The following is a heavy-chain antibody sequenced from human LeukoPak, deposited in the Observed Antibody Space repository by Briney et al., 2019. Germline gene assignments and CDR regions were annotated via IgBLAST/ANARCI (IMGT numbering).Heavy chain of an antibody. Sequence: EASVKVSCKASGGTFSSYAISWVRQAPGQGLEWMGGIIPIFGTANYAQKFQGRVTITADESTSTAYMELSSLRSKDTAVYYCAVDLPRTAAGTDYWGQGTLVTVSS. CDR1: GGTFSSYA. V-gene: IGHV1-69*01. J-gene: IGHJ4*02. CDR3: AVDLPRTAAGTDY. CDR2: IIPIFGTA. D-gene: IGHD6-13*01.